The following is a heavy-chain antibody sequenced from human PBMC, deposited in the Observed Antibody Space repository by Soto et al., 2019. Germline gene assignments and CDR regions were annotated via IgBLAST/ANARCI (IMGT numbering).Heavy chain of an antibody. V-gene: IGHV3-11*01. CDR1: GFSFSDHY. Sequence: QVQLVESGGCLVKPGGSLRLSCAASGFSFSDHYMNWIRQAPGKGLEWLVYISTSGSTTYYADSVKGRFTVSRDNAQNSLYLQMNSLRDEDTAVYYCARSTGVPLDYWGQGTLVTVSS. CDR3: ARSTGVPLDY. D-gene: IGHD3-10*01. CDR2: ISTSGSTT. J-gene: IGHJ4*02.